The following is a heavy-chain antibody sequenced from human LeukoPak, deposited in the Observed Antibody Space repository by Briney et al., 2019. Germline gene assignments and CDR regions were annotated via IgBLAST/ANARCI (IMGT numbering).Heavy chain of an antibody. CDR2: IGSAGDT. CDR1: GFTFSSYD. D-gene: IGHD5-12*01. V-gene: IGHV3-13*01. Sequence: GGSLRLSCAASGFTFSSYDMHWVRQATGKGLEWVSAIGSAGDTYYPGSVKGRFTISRENAKNSLYLQMNSLRAGDTAVYYCARAIVSRLRSPYYYYYMDVWGKGTTVTVSS. CDR3: ARAIVSRLRSPYYYYYMDV. J-gene: IGHJ6*03.